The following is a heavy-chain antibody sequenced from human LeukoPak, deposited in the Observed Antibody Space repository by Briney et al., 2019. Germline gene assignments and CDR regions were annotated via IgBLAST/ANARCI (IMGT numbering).Heavy chain of an antibody. V-gene: IGHV3-7*01. CDR1: GFTFSNYW. CDR2: IKEDGSEK. J-gene: IGHJ4*02. CDR3: ARVAAGALDY. D-gene: IGHD6-13*01. Sequence: GGSLRLSCAASGFTFSNYWMKWVRQAPGKGLEWVAKIKEDGSEKYYVDSVKGRFTISRDNAKNSLYLQMNSLRAGDTAVYYCARVAAGALDYWGQGTLVTVSS.